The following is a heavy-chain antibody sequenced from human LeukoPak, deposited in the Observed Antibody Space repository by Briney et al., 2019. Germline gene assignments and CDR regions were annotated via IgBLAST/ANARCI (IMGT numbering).Heavy chain of an antibody. D-gene: IGHD3-10*01. CDR1: GGSISSSSYY. CDR2: IYYSGST. J-gene: IGHJ4*02. V-gene: IGHV4-39*07. CDR3: ASMVRGVIDY. Sequence: SETLSLTCTVSGGSISSSSYYWGWIRQAPGKGLEWIGSIYYSGSTYYNPSLKSRVTISVDRSKNQFSLKLSSVTAADTAVYYCASMVRGVIDYWGQGTLVTVSS.